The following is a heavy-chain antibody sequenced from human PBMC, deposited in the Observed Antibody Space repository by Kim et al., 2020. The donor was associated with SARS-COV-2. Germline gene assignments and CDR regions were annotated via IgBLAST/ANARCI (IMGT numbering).Heavy chain of an antibody. CDR1: GGTFSSYA. CDR2: IIPIFGTA. Sequence: SVKVSCKASGGTFSSYAISWVRQAPGQGLEWMGGIIPIFGTANYAQKFQGRVTITADESTSTAYMELSSLRSEDTAVYYCARKGSGDGYNRDYYYYYGMDVWGQGTTVTVSS. D-gene: IGHD5-12*01. J-gene: IGHJ6*02. CDR3: ARKGSGDGYNRDYYYYYGMDV. V-gene: IGHV1-69*13.